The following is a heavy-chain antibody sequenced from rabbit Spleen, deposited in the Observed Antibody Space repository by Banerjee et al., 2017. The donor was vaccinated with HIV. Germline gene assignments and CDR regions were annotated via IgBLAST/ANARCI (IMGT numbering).Heavy chain of an antibody. J-gene: IGHJ6*01. Sequence: EESGGGPVQPEGSLTLTCTASGFSFSSTYWICWVRQAPGKGLEWIACISAGSSGTTYYASWPKGRFTISKASSTTVTLQMTSLTAADTATYFCARDSGSSFSTYGMDLWGPGTLVTVS. D-gene: IGHD8-1*01. CDR1: GFSFSSTYW. CDR3: ARDSGSSFSTYGMDL. V-gene: IGHV1S45*01. CDR2: ISAGSSGTT.